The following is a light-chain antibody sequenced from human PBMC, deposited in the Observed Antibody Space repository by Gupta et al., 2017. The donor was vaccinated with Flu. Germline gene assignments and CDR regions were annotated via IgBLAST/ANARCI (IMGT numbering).Light chain of an antibody. J-gene: IGLJ2*01. CDR2: EDS. CDR1: HIGTKN. V-gene: IGLV3-21*02. CDR3: QVWDSDSDHVV. Sequence: SYVLTQPPSLSVAPGQTATITWWGEHIGTKNVHWYQQRPGQAPMLVVYEDSVRPSGIPERFSGSNSGDMATLTLSRAEAGDEADYYCQVWDSDSDHVVFGGGTKLTVL.